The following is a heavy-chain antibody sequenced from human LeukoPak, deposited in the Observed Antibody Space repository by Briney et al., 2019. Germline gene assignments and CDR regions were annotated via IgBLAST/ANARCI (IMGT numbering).Heavy chain of an antibody. CDR2: ISSSSSYT. J-gene: IGHJ4*02. D-gene: IGHD2-2*01. Sequence: PGGSLRLSCAASGFTFSDYYMSWIRQAPGKGLEWVSYISSSSSYTNYADSVKGRFTISRDNAKNSLYLQMNSLRAEDTAVYYCARDCSSTSCYGFDYWGQGTLVTVPS. CDR3: ARDCSSTSCYGFDY. V-gene: IGHV3-11*06. CDR1: GFTFSDYY.